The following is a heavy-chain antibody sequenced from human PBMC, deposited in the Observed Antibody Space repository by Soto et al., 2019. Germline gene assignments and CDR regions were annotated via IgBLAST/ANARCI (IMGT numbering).Heavy chain of an antibody. CDR3: ARSDYGTHYYYYGVDV. J-gene: IGHJ6*02. CDR2: IYYSGGT. Sequence: SETLSLTCTVSRGSISTYYWSWIRQPPGKGLEWIGYIYYSGGTNYNPSLKSRVTLSIDTSKNQFSLKLNSVTTADTAVYYCARSDYGTHYYYYGVDVWGQGTTVTVSS. CDR1: RGSISTYY. V-gene: IGHV4-59*01. D-gene: IGHD2-8*01.